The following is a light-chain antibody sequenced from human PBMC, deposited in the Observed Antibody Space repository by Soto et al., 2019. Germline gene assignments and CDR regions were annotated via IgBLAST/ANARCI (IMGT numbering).Light chain of an antibody. V-gene: IGKV3-15*01. Sequence: EIVLTQSPDTLSVSPGESATLSCRASQSIGSNLAWYQQKPGQSPRLLIYGASSRATGVPVRFSGSGSGVGFTLTIGGLQSEDFAVYYCQQRSNWPLTFGPGTKVDIK. CDR3: QQRSNWPLT. CDR1: QSIGSN. J-gene: IGKJ3*01. CDR2: GAS.